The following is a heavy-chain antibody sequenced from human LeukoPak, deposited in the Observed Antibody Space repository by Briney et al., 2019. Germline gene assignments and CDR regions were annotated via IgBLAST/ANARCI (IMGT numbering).Heavy chain of an antibody. J-gene: IGHJ6*02. CDR1: GFTFSSYA. Sequence: SGGSLRLSCAASGFTFSSYAMSWVRQAPGKRLEWVSAISGSGGSTYYADSVKGRFTISRDNSKNTLYLQMNSLRAEDTAVYYCAKDLYSSGWFGDYYYYGMDVWGQGTTVTVSS. V-gene: IGHV3-23*01. D-gene: IGHD6-19*01. CDR3: AKDLYSSGWFGDYYYYGMDV. CDR2: ISGSGGST.